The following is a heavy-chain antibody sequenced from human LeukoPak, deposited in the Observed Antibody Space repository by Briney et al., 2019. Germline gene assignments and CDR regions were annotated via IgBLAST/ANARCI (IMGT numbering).Heavy chain of an antibody. CDR3: AKVGDNWDFDY. V-gene: IGHV3-30*18. J-gene: IGHJ4*02. Sequence: GGSLRLSCAASGFTFSSYAMHWVRQAPGKGLEWVALIPYDGSNKYYADSVKGRFTISRDNSKNTLYLQMNSLRTEDTAVYYCAKVGDNWDFDYWGQGTLVSVSS. CDR1: GFTFSSYA. CDR2: IPYDGSNK. D-gene: IGHD3-16*01.